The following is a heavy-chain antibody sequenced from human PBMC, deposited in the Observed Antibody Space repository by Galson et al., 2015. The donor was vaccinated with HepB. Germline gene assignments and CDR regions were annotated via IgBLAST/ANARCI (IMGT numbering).Heavy chain of an antibody. CDR1: GYTFSSYS. CDR3: ARGAFVAVVTATPNNWFDP. Sequence: SVKVSCKASGYTFSSYSIAWVRQAPGEGLEWMGWISAYGSSTNYAQKLQGRVTLTTETSTTTAYMELRSLRSDDTAVYYCARGAFVAVVTATPNNWFDPWGQGTLVTVSS. V-gene: IGHV1-18*04. CDR2: ISAYGSST. J-gene: IGHJ5*02. D-gene: IGHD2-15*01.